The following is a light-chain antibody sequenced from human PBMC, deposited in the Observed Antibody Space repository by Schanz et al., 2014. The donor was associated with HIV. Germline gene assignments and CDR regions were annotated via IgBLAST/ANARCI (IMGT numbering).Light chain of an antibody. V-gene: IGKV3D-20*02. CDR1: QSVRSSF. CDR3: YHRGGWPRT. J-gene: IGKJ4*01. Sequence: EIVLTQSPGTLSLSPGERATLSCRASQSVRSSFLAWYQQKPGQAPRLLISGASSRATGIPDRFSGSGSGTDFTLTVSRLEPEDFAVYYCYHRGGWPRTFGGGTKVEIK. CDR2: GAS.